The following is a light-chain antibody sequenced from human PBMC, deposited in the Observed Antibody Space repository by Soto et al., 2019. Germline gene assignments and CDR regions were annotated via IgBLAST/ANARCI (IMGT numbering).Light chain of an antibody. Sequence: EIVLTQSPGTLSLSPGERATLSCGASQTVSGNKLAWYQQKPGRPPRLLIYGASTRATGIPDRFSGSGSETDFTLTISRLEPEDFAVYYCQQYGDSKIFGQGTKVEIK. J-gene: IGKJ1*01. CDR1: QTVSGNK. CDR3: QQYGDSKI. CDR2: GAS. V-gene: IGKV3-20*01.